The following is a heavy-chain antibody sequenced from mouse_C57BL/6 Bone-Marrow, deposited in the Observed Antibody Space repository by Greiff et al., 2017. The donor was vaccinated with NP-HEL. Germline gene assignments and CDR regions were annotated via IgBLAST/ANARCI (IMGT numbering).Heavy chain of an antibody. J-gene: IGHJ2*01. V-gene: IGHV5-12*01. CDR2: ISNGGGST. Sequence: EVKVVESGGGLVQPGGTLKLSCAASGFTFSDYYMYWVRQTPEKRLEWVAYISNGGGSTYYPDTVKGRFTISRDNAKNTLYLQMSRLKSEDTAMYYCARHYGSSYPYYFDYWGQGTTLTVSS. D-gene: IGHD1-1*01. CDR3: ARHYGSSYPYYFDY. CDR1: GFTFSDYY.